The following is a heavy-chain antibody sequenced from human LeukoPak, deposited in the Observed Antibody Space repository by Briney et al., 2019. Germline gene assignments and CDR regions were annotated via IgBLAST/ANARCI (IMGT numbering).Heavy chain of an antibody. CDR2: ISYDGSNK. V-gene: IGHV3-30-3*01. CDR3: AREGGLRGVIDAFDI. D-gene: IGHD3-10*01. J-gene: IGHJ3*02. Sequence: PGRSLRLSCAASGFTFSSYAMHWVRQAPGKGLEWVAVISYDGSNKYYADSVKGRFTISRDNADNSVFLQMNSLRDEDTAVYYCAREGGLRGVIDAFDIWGRGTMVTVSS. CDR1: GFTFSSYA.